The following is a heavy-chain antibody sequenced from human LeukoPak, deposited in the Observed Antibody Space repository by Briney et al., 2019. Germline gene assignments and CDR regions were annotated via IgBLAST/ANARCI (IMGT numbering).Heavy chain of an antibody. V-gene: IGHV4-61*01. CDR1: GGSVSSGSYY. Sequence: SETLSLACTVSGGSVSSGSYYWSWIRQPPGKGLEWIGYIYYSGSTNYNPSLKSRVTISVDTSKNQFSLKLSSVTAADTAVYYCASGFSGYAYYYYGMDVWGKGTTVTVSS. J-gene: IGHJ6*04. CDR2: IYYSGST. D-gene: IGHD5-12*01. CDR3: ASGFSGYAYYYYGMDV.